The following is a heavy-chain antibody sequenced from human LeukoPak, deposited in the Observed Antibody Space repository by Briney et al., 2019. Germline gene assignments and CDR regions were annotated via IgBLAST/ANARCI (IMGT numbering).Heavy chain of an antibody. V-gene: IGHV1-2*02. Sequence: GASVTVSCKASGYTFTGYYVHWVRQAPGQGLEWMGWINPNSGGTNYAQKFQGRVTMTRDTSISTAYMELSRLRSDDTAVYYCARDRAAAGTAPDYWGQGTLVTVSS. J-gene: IGHJ4*02. CDR2: INPNSGGT. CDR1: GYTFTGYY. D-gene: IGHD6-13*01. CDR3: ARDRAAAGTAPDY.